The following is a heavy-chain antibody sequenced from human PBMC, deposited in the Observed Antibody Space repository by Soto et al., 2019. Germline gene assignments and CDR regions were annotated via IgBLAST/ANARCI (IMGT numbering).Heavy chain of an antibody. CDR1: GGSINTYY. Sequence: QVQLQESGHGLVKPSETLSLTCTVSGGSINTYYWSWSRQPPRKGLEWIGLIFYNGTTDYNPSLESRVTRSLDTSKSQFSLKLHSVAAADTAGYYCARALDSSAAPFDFWGQGTLVTVSS. V-gene: IGHV4-59*01. J-gene: IGHJ4*02. CDR2: IFYNGTT. CDR3: ARALDSSAAPFDF. D-gene: IGHD2-2*01.